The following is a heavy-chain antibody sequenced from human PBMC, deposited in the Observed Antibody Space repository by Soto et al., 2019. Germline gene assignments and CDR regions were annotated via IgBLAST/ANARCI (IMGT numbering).Heavy chain of an antibody. J-gene: IGHJ6*02. Sequence: SETLSLTCAVYGGSFSGYYWTWIRQPPGTGLEWIGEINHSGSTNYNPSLKSRVTISVDTSKNQFSLKLSSVTAADTAVYYCARAPTTVTGDYGMDVWGQGTTVTVSS. CDR3: ARAPTTVTGDYGMDV. V-gene: IGHV4-34*01. CDR1: GGSFSGYY. CDR2: INHSGST. D-gene: IGHD4-4*01.